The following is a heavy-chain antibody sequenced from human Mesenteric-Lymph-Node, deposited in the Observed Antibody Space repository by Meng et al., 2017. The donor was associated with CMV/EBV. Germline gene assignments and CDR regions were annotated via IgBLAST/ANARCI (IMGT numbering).Heavy chain of an antibody. Sequence: VQLVQSGAEVKKPGASVKFSCKASGYTFTGYYMQWVRQAPGQGLEWMGWINPNSGATDYAQKFQGRVTITTDTSITTAYMELHTLRSDDTAVYYCAPAPGDYWGQGTLVTVSS. J-gene: IGHJ4*02. CDR3: APAPGDY. CDR2: INPNSGAT. V-gene: IGHV1-2*02. D-gene: IGHD1-14*01. CDR1: GYTFTGYY.